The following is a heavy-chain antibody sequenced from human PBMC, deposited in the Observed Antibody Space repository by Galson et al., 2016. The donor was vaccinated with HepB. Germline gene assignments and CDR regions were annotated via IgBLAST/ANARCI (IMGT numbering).Heavy chain of an antibody. CDR2: IDSDGSYP. D-gene: IGHD3-10*01. Sequence: SLRLSCAASGFTFTNHWMHWVRQAPGKGLVWVSRIDSDGSYPTYAESVKGRFTISRDNAKDTLYLEMNCLRVEDTSVYYCVRGDYGSGSFDYWGQGTLVTVSS. V-gene: IGHV3-74*01. CDR3: VRGDYGSGSFDY. J-gene: IGHJ4*02. CDR1: GFTFTNHW.